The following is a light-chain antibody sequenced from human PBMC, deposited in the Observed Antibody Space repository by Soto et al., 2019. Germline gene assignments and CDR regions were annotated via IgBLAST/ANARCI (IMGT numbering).Light chain of an antibody. J-gene: IGKJ1*01. Sequence: EIVLTQSPGTLSLSPGERATLSCRASQRVSSRYLAWYQQKPGQAPRLLISGASTRATGLPDRFSGSGSVTDFTLTISRLEPEDFEVYYCHQYGNSRWTFGQGTKVEIK. CDR3: HQYGNSRWT. CDR1: QRVSSRY. V-gene: IGKV3-20*01. CDR2: GAS.